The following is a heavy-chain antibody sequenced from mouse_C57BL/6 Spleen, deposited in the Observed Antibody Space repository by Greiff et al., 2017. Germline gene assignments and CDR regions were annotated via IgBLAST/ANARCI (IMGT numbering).Heavy chain of an antibody. CDR2: INPSNGGT. CDR1: GYTFTSYW. D-gene: IGHD1-1*01. J-gene: IGHJ3*01. Sequence: QVQLQQSGTELVKPGASVKLSCKASGYTFTSYWMHWVKQRPGQGLEWIGNINPSNGGTNYNEKFKSKATLTVDKSSSTAYMQLSSLTSEDSAVYYCATYGSSYLAWFAYWGQGTLVTVSA. V-gene: IGHV1-53*01. CDR3: ATYGSSYLAWFAY.